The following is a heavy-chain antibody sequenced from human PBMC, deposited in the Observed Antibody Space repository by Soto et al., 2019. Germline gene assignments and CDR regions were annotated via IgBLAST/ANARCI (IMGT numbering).Heavy chain of an antibody. CDR1: GGSISSGGYS. V-gene: IGHV4-30-2*01. Sequence: SETLSLTCAVSGGSISSGGYSWSWIRQPPGKGLEWIGYIYHSGSTYYNPSLKSRVTISVDRSKNQFSLKLSPVTAADTAVYYCAREDRYGDYVYWGQGTLVTVSS. D-gene: IGHD4-17*01. CDR3: AREDRYGDYVY. J-gene: IGHJ4*02. CDR2: IYHSGST.